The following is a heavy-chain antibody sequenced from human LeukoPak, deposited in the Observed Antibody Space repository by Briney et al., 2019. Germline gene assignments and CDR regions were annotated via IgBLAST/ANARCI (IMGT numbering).Heavy chain of an antibody. CDR3: AKGRRGYDSSGYDY. D-gene: IGHD3-22*01. V-gene: IGHV3-23*01. CDR1: GFTFSSYT. Sequence: GGSLRLSCAASGFTFSSYTMSWVRQAPGKGLEWVSAISGSGGSTYYADSVKGRFTISRDNSKNTLYLQMNSLRAEDTAVYYCAKGRRGYDSSGYDYWGQGTLVTVSS. CDR2: ISGSGGST. J-gene: IGHJ4*02.